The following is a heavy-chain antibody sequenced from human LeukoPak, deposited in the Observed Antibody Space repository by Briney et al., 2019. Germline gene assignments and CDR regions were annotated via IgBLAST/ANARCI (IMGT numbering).Heavy chain of an antibody. Sequence: GRSLRLSCAASGFTFDDYAMHWVRQAPGKGLEWVSGISWNSGSIGYADSVKGRFTISRDNAKNSLYLQMNSLRAEDTAVYYCARVLYDYYDSSGYHLPDYWGQGTLVTVSS. CDR1: GFTFDDYA. V-gene: IGHV3-9*01. CDR3: ARVLYDYYDSSGYHLPDY. J-gene: IGHJ4*02. CDR2: ISWNSGSI. D-gene: IGHD3-22*01.